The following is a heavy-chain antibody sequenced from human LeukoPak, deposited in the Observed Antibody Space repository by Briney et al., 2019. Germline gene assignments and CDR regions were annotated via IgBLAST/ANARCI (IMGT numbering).Heavy chain of an antibody. CDR2: IWHDGSNK. D-gene: IGHD1-14*01. Sequence: GGSLRLSCAASGFTFSSYAMSWVRQAPSKGLEWVAIIWHDGSNKYYLDSVKGRFAISRDNSKNTVYLQMNSLRVEDTAMYYCARGGEPFQWNCDFWGQGTLVTVSS. V-gene: IGHV3-33*08. CDR3: ARGGEPFQWNCDF. CDR1: GFTFSSYA. J-gene: IGHJ4*02.